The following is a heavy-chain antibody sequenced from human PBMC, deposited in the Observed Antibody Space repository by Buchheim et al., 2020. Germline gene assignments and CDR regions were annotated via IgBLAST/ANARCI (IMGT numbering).Heavy chain of an antibody. CDR1: GGSINSNFYY. J-gene: IGHJ4*02. D-gene: IGHD3-10*01. V-gene: IGHV4-39*02. CDR3: ASGTILWFRTIDF. Sequence: QMQLRESGPGLVKPSETLSLTCTVSGGSINSNFYYWGWIRQPPGKGLEWIGSAFYVGNTYYNPSLKSRVTISVDASKNDFSLQVNSVTAADTAVYYCASGTILWFRTIDFWGQGAL. CDR2: AFYVGNT.